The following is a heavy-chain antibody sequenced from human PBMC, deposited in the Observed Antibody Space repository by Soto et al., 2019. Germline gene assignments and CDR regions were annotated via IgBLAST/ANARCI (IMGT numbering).Heavy chain of an antibody. V-gene: IGHV3-7*01. Sequence: EVQLVESGGGLVQPGGSLRLSCVASGFTFSNYWMTWVRQAPGKGLEWVANIKHDGSDKYYAGSVKGRFTISRDNAKYSVYLQMNSLGVKDTAVYYCASGLISMARGVYDYWGQGTLVTVSS. CDR1: GFTFSNYW. J-gene: IGHJ4*02. CDR2: IKHDGSDK. CDR3: ASGLISMARGVYDY. D-gene: IGHD3-10*01.